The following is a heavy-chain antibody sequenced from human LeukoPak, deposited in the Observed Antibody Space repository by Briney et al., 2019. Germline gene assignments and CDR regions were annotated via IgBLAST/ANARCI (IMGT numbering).Heavy chain of an antibody. CDR1: GFTFSSYG. CDR3: AKDSQAAVAGQVRGYFDY. J-gene: IGHJ4*02. Sequence: PGGSLRLSCAASGFTFSSYGMHWVRQAPGKGLEWVAVISYDGSNKYYADSVKGRFTISRDDSKNTLYLQMNSLRAEDTAVYYCAKDSQAAVAGQVRGYFDYWGQGTLVTVSS. V-gene: IGHV3-30*18. D-gene: IGHD6-19*01. CDR2: ISYDGSNK.